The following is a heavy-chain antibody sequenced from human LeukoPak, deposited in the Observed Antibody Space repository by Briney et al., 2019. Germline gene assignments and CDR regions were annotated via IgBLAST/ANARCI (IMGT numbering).Heavy chain of an antibody. V-gene: IGHV1-2*02. CDR2: INPNSGGT. D-gene: IGHD6-13*01. Sequence: SVKVSCKASGYTFTGYYMHWGREAPGQGLEWMGWINPNSGGTNYAQKFQGRVTMTRDTSISTAYMELSRLRSDDTAVYYCARPAYRQQLVRGWFDPWGQGTLVTVSS. CDR1: GYTFTGYY. CDR3: ARPAYRQQLVRGWFDP. J-gene: IGHJ5*02.